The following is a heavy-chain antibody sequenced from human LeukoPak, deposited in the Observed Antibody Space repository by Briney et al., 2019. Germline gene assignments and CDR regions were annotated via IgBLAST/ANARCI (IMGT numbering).Heavy chain of an antibody. Sequence: GGSLRLSCAASGFTFSSYAMSWVRQAPGKVLEWVSAISGSGGSTYYADSVKGRFTISRDNSKNTLYLQMNSLRAEDTAVYYCAKDRDYYGSGSYKGYFDYWGQGTLVTVSS. V-gene: IGHV3-23*01. CDR1: GFTFSSYA. J-gene: IGHJ4*02. D-gene: IGHD3-10*01. CDR2: ISGSGGST. CDR3: AKDRDYYGSGSYKGYFDY.